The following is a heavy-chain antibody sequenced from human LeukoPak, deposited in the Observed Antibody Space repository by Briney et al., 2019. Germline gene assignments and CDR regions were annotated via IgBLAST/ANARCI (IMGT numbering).Heavy chain of an antibody. V-gene: IGHV4-59*11. CDR2: IYYSGST. Sequence: SETLSLTCTVSGGSISSHYWSWIRQPPGKGLEWIGYIYYSGSTNYNPSLKSRVTISVDTSKNQFSLKLSSVTAADTAVYYCARPQSGLGWFDPWGQGTLVTVSS. CDR3: ARPQSGLGWFDP. J-gene: IGHJ5*02. CDR1: GGSISSHY.